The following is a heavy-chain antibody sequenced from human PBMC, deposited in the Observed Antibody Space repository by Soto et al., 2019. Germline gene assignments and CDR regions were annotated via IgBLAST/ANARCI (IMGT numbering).Heavy chain of an antibody. Sequence: SVKVSCKASGCTFSSYAISWVRQAPGQGLEWMGGIIPIFGTANYAQKFQGRVTITADESTSTAYMELSSLRSEDTAVYYCARALYGSGSYQGYYYYGMDVWGQGTTVTVSS. CDR2: IIPIFGTA. V-gene: IGHV1-69*13. D-gene: IGHD3-10*01. J-gene: IGHJ6*02. CDR3: ARALYGSGSYQGYYYYGMDV. CDR1: GCTFSSYA.